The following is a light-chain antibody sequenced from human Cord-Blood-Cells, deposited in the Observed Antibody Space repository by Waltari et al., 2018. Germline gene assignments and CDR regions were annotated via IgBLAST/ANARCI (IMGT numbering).Light chain of an antibody. V-gene: IGKV1-5*03. CDR3: QQYNSYSLT. J-gene: IGKJ4*01. Sequence: DIQMTQSPSTLSASVGHRVTITCRASQRISSWLAWYQQKPGKAPKLLIYKASSLESGVPSRFSGSGSGTEFTLTISSLQPDDFATYYCQQYNSYSLTFGGGTKVEIK. CDR2: KAS. CDR1: QRISSW.